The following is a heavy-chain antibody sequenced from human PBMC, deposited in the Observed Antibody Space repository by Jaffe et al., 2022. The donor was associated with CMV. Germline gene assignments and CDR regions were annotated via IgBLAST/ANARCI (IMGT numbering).Heavy chain of an antibody. V-gene: IGHV4-31*03. CDR2: IYYSGST. D-gene: IGHD5-12*01. CDR3: ARGRDEWITLRNYYFDY. CDR1: GGSISSGGYY. J-gene: IGHJ4*02. Sequence: QVQLQESGPGLVKPSQTLSLTCTVSGGSISSGGYYWSWIRQHPGKGLEWIGYIYYSGSTYYNPSLKSRVTISVDTSKNQFSLKLSSVTAADTAVYYCARGRDEWITLRNYYFDYWGQGTLVTVSS.